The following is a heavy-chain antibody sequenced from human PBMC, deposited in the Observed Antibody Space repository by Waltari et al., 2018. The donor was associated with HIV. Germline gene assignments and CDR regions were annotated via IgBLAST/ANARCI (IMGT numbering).Heavy chain of an antibody. CDR1: GYSLSSGYY. D-gene: IGHD3-10*01. J-gene: IGHJ2*01. Sequence: QVQLQESGPGLVKPSETLSLTCAVSGYSLSSGYYWGWIRPPPGEGLEWIGSIYHSGSTYYNPSLKSRVTISVDTSKNQFSLKLSSVTAADTAVYYCARPLTMVRGVIISDWYFDLWGRGTLVTVSS. CDR2: IYHSGST. CDR3: ARPLTMVRGVIISDWYFDL. V-gene: IGHV4-38-2*01.